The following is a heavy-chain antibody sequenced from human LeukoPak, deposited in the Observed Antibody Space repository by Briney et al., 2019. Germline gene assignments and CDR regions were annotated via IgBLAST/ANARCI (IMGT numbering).Heavy chain of an antibody. D-gene: IGHD3-16*01. CDR1: GYTFTSYY. J-gene: IGHJ4*02. CDR2: FDPEDGET. CDR3: ATKRKGVRGPDFDY. Sequence: ASVKVSCKASGYTFTSYYMHWVRQAPGKGLEWMGGFDPEDGETIYAQKFQGRVTMTEDTSTDTAYMELSSLRSEDTAVYYCATKRKGVRGPDFDYWGQGTLVTVSS. V-gene: IGHV1-24*01.